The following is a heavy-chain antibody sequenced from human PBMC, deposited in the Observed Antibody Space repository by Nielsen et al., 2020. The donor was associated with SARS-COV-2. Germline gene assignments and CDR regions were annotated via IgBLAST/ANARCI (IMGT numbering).Heavy chain of an antibody. V-gene: IGHV4-4*02. CDR3: ARGDLVVVPSPLLGLGPIFYYFCLDV. CDR1: GDSVSSNDW. D-gene: IGHD2-2*02. Sequence: SETLSLTCAVSGDSVSSNDWWTWVRQSPGKGLEWIGEVSHSGSTNYNPSLKSRVTLSMDKSRRHFSLRLASVSAADTAVYFCARGDLVVVPSPLLGLGPIFYYFCLDVWGKGTTVIVSS. CDR2: VSHSGST. J-gene: IGHJ6*03.